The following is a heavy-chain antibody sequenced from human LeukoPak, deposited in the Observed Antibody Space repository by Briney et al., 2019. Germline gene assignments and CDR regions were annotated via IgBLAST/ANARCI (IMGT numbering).Heavy chain of an antibody. CDR1: GGSISSSS. CDR2: ISRSSSYI. D-gene: IGHD3-22*01. V-gene: IGHV3-21*01. Sequence: ETLSLTCAVSGGSISSSSYYWGWIRQPPGKGLEWVSSISRSSSYIYYADSVKGRFTISRDNAKNSLYLQMNSLRAEDTAVYYCASSRYDSSGYYGIIGYWGQGTLVTVSS. CDR3: ASSRYDSSGYYGIIGY. J-gene: IGHJ4*02.